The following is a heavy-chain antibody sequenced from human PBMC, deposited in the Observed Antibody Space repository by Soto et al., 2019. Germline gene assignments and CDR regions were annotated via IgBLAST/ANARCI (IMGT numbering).Heavy chain of an antibody. V-gene: IGHV3-30*03. J-gene: IGHJ4*02. CDR3: VGGQYYFDY. CDR2: ISYDGSNT. CDR1: GFPFTTYG. D-gene: IGHD3-10*01. Sequence: QVQLVESGGGVFQPGRSLRLSCAASGFPFTTYGMHWVREGPGKGLEWVAVISYDGSNTYYADSVKGRFTISRDNSKNTLYLQMNSMRPEDTAFYDCVGGQYYFDYRGQGTLFTVSS.